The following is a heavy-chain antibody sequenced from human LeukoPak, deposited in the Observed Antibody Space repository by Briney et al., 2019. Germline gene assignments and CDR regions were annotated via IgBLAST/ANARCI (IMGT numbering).Heavy chain of an antibody. J-gene: IGHJ4*02. CDR3: VRDGRYCSGGRCFPI. CDR2: ISSSGSAM. V-gene: IGHV3-48*03. CDR1: GFTFRSYE. D-gene: IGHD2-15*01. Sequence: GGSLRLSCGASGFTFRSYEMNWVRQAPGKGLEWVSFISSSGSAMYYADSVKGRFTISRDNAKNSLYLQMNSLRAEDTALYYCVRDGRYCSGGRCFPIWGQGTLVTVST.